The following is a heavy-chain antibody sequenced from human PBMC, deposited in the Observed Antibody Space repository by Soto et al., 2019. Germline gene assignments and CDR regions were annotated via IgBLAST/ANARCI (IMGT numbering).Heavy chain of an antibody. Sequence: EVQLLESGGGLVQPGGSLRLSCAASGFTFTSYAMNWVRQAPGKGLEWVSTISAGGGGTYHADSVKGRFTISRDNSKNTLYLQMNSVRADDTAVYDCAKSKSSGGTSYSDYWGQGTLVTVSS. J-gene: IGHJ4*02. D-gene: IGHD2-15*01. CDR2: ISAGGGGT. CDR3: AKSKSSGGTSYSDY. CDR1: GFTFTSYA. V-gene: IGHV3-23*01.